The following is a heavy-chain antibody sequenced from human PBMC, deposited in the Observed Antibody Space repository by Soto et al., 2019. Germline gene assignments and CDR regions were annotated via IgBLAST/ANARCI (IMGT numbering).Heavy chain of an antibody. CDR1: GYTFNNYD. J-gene: IGHJ6*02. CDR2: MNPNSGNT. V-gene: IGHV1-8*02. Sequence: EASVKVSCKASGYTFNNYDIHWVRQAPGHGLEWMGWMNPNSGNTGYAQNFRGRVTMTQNTAIGTAYMELSSLRSDDTATYYCAKGGAIVAAGTRVYLYNAMDVWGQGTTVTVSS. D-gene: IGHD1-26*01. CDR3: AKGGAIVAAGTRVYLYNAMDV.